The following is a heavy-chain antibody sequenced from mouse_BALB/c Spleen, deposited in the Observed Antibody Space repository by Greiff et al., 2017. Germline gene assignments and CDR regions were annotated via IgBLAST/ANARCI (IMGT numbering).Heavy chain of an antibody. CDR3: ARHGDYGHYYAMDY. D-gene: IGHD2-4*01. Sequence: EVKLMESGGGLVKLGGSLKLSCAASGFTFSSYYMSWVRQTPEKRLELVAAINSNGGSTYYPDTVKGRFTISRDNAKNTLYLQMSSLKSEDTALYYCARHGDYGHYYAMDYWGQGTSVTVSS. V-gene: IGHV5-6-2*01. J-gene: IGHJ4*01. CDR1: GFTFSSYY. CDR2: INSNGGST.